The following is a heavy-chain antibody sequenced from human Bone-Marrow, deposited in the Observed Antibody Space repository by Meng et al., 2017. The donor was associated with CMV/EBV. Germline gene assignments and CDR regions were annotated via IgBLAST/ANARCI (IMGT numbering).Heavy chain of an antibody. Sequence: SETLSLTCTVSGGSVSSGTYYWSWIRQPPGKGLEWIGYIYFSGSTKYNPSLESRVSISVDTSKNHFSLRLNSVTSADTAIYYCARDRPGAPMEFWGQGTVVTVSS. V-gene: IGHV4-61*01. D-gene: IGHD2-8*02. CDR2: IYFSGST. J-gene: IGHJ4*01. CDR1: GGSVSSGTYY. CDR3: ARDRPGAPMEF.